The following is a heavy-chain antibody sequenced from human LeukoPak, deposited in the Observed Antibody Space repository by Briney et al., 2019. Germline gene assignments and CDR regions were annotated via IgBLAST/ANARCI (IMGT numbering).Heavy chain of an antibody. CDR1: GFTFSSYA. J-gene: IGHJ4*02. CDR3: AKGRALEVVAAFNY. Sequence: PGGSLRLSCAASGFTFSSYAMGWVRQAPGKGLEWVSAISGSGANTYYADSVKGRFIISRDNSKNTLSLQMNTLRTDDTAVYYCAKGRALEVVAAFNYWGQGTVVTVSS. CDR2: ISGSGANT. D-gene: IGHD2-15*01. V-gene: IGHV3-23*01.